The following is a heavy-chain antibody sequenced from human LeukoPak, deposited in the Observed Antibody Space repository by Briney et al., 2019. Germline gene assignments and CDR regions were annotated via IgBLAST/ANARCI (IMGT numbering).Heavy chain of an antibody. CDR1: GEPFTAYY. Sequence: PGGSLRLSCSAAGEPFTAYYVHCGRQAPGQGLEWMGWVSPTSGGTYYTQRFQGRVTMTRNASITTAYMELSSLKSDDTAVYYCAKNRGDYYDSGCLFHPWGQGSLVSVSS. J-gene: IGHJ5*02. CDR3: AKNRGDYYDSGCLFHP. D-gene: IGHD3-10*01. V-gene: IGHV1-2*02. CDR2: VSPTSGGT.